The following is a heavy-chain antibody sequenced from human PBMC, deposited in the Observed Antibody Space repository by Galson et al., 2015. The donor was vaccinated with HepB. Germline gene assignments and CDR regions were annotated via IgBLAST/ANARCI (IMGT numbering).Heavy chain of an antibody. J-gene: IGHJ4*02. CDR2: IYYSGST. CDR3: AKYDSSGFDY. V-gene: IGHV4-59*01. CDR1: GGSISSYY. Sequence: TLSLTCTVSGGSISSYYWSWIRQPPGKGLEWIGYIYYSGSTNYNPFLKSRVTISVDTSKNQFSLKLSSVTAADTAVYYCAKYDSSGFDYWGQGTLVTVSS. D-gene: IGHD3-22*01.